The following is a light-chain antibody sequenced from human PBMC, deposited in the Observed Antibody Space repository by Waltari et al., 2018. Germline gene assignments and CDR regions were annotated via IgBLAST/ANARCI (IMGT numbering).Light chain of an antibody. Sequence: ELVLTQSPATLSLSPGERATLPCRASQSVSSPLAWSQQRPGQAPRLLIYDASNRATGVPGRFSGSGSGTDFTLTISSLEPEDFAVYYCQQRSNWLTFGGGTKVEIK. CDR1: QSVSSP. CDR2: DAS. J-gene: IGKJ4*01. V-gene: IGKV3-11*01. CDR3: QQRSNWLT.